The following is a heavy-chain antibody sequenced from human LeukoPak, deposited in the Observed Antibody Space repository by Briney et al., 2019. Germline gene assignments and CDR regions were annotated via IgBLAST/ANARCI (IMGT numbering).Heavy chain of an antibody. CDR3: AGDYGSGSYRFDY. V-gene: IGHV4-59*08. CDR2: VYYSGST. J-gene: IGHJ4*02. D-gene: IGHD3-10*01. CDR1: GGSISSYS. Sequence: SETLSLTCTVSGGSISSYSWSWVRQPPGRGLEWIGYVYYSGSTIYNPSLKSRVTISLDTFKNQFSLKLSSVTAADTAVYYCAGDYGSGSYRFDYWGQGTLVTVSS.